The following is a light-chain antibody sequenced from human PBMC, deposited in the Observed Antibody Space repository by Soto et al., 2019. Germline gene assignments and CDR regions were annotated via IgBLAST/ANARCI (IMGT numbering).Light chain of an antibody. V-gene: IGKV1-5*03. CDR1: QTISSW. J-gene: IGKJ5*01. CDR2: KAS. CDR3: QQYNSYST. Sequence: DIQMTQSPSTLSASVGDRFTITVRASQTISSWLAWYQQKPGKAPKLLIYKASSLESGVPSRFSGSGSGTEFTLTISSLQPDDFATYYCQQYNSYSTFGQGTRLEIK.